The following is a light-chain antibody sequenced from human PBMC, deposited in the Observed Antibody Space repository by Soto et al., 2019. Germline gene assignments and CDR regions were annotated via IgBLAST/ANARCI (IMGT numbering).Light chain of an antibody. CDR1: QNIRDY. CDR2: DAS. J-gene: IGKJ4*01. CDR3: QQRGNWPLT. Sequence: ETVLTQSPATLSLSPGERATLSCRASQNIRDYLIWYQQKPGQAPRLLIYDASSRATGVPARFSGSGFGTDFTLTINNLEPEDFGVYYCQQRGNWPLTFGGGTKVEI. V-gene: IGKV3-11*01.